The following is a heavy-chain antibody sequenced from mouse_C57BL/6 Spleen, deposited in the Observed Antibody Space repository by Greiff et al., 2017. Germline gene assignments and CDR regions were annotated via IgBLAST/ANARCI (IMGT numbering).Heavy chain of an antibody. Sequence: QVQLQQPGAELVRPGSSVKLSCKASGYTFTSYWMDWVKQRPRQGLEWIGNIYPSDSETHYNQKFKDKATLTVDKSSSTAYMQLSSLTSEDSAVYYCARGGGLRGDYWGQGTTLTVSS. CDR2: IYPSDSET. J-gene: IGHJ2*01. D-gene: IGHD2-4*01. CDR3: ARGGGLRGDY. V-gene: IGHV1-61*01. CDR1: GYTFTSYW.